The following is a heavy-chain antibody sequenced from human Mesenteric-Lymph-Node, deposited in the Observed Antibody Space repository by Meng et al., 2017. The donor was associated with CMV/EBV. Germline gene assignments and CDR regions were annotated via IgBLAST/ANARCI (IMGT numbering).Heavy chain of an antibody. CDR2: INSDGSST. Sequence: GESLKISCAASGFTFSSYWMHWVRQAPGKGLVWVSRINSDGSSTSYADSVEGRFTISRDNAKNTLYLQMNSLRAEDTAVYYCARDPLGRRYFDYWGQGTLVTVSS. V-gene: IGHV3-74*01. D-gene: IGHD7-27*01. J-gene: IGHJ4*02. CDR3: ARDPLGRRYFDY. CDR1: GFTFSSYW.